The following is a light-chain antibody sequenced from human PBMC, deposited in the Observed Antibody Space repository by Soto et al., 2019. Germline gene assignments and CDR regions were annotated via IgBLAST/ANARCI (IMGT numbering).Light chain of an antibody. Sequence: QTVVTQPPSVSGAPGQRVTISCTGSSSNIGAGYDVHWYQQLPGTAPKLLIYGNSNRPSGFPDRFSGSKSGTSASLAITGLQAEDEADYYCQSYDSSLSGSYVFVTGTKVTV. V-gene: IGLV1-40*01. CDR1: SSNIGAGYD. J-gene: IGLJ1*01. CDR2: GNS. CDR3: QSYDSSLSGSYV.